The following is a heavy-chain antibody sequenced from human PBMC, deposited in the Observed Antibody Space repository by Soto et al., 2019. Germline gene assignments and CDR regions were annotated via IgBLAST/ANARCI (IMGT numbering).Heavy chain of an antibody. CDR2: ISYDGSNK. V-gene: IGHV3-30*18. J-gene: IGHJ4*02. D-gene: IGHD4-17*01. CDR1: GFTLISYG. Sequence: WGSRRLSCSPSGFTLISYGMHWLRQAPGKGLEWVAVISYDGSNKYYAYSVKGLFTISRDNSKNTLYLQMNSLRAEDTAVYYCANNPSTVGVFWGQGTLVTVSS. CDR3: ANNPSTVGVF.